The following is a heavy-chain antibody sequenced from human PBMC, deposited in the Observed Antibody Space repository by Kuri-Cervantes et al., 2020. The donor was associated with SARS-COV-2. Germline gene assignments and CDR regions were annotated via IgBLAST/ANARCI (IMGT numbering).Heavy chain of an antibody. CDR1: GGTFSSYT. V-gene: IGHV1-69*05. Sequence: SVKVSCKAPGGTFSSYTISWVRQAPGQGLEWMGGIIPIFGTANYAQKFQGRVTIATDESTSTAYMELSSLGSEDTAVYYCASSGWVRGIAAAGIRERSGPNYYYYYMDVWGKGTTVTVSS. D-gene: IGHD6-13*01. CDR3: ASSGWVRGIAAAGIRERSGPNYYYYYMDV. CDR2: IIPIFGTA. J-gene: IGHJ6*03.